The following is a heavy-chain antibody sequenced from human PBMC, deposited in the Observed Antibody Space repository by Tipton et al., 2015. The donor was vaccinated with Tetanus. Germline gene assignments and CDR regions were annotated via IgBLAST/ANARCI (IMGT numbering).Heavy chain of an antibody. CDR2: VDDSGST. CDR1: GGSVSSSGYF. V-gene: IGHV4-39*07. CDR3: AGGLVRWYEP. Sequence: TLSLTCTVSGGSVSSSGYFWGWIRQSPGKGLEWIGEVDDSGSTNYSPSLKSRVTISLDTSKNEFSLTLSSVTAPDMAVYSCAGGLVRWYEPWGRGALVSVSS. D-gene: IGHD3-10*01. J-gene: IGHJ5*02.